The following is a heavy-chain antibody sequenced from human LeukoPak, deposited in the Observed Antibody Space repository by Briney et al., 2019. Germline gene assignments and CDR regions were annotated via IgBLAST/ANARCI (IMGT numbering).Heavy chain of an antibody. V-gene: IGHV3-23*01. J-gene: IGHJ4*02. CDR1: GFTFSSFA. Sequence: PGGSLRLSCAASGFTFSSFAMSWVRQAPGKGLEWVSAISGSGSSTYYADSVKGRFTISRDNSKNTLYLQMNSLRAEDTAVYYCAKDPESTIVVVPAAIGFDYWGQGTLVTVSS. CDR2: ISGSGSST. D-gene: IGHD2-2*02. CDR3: AKDPESTIVVVPAAIGFDY.